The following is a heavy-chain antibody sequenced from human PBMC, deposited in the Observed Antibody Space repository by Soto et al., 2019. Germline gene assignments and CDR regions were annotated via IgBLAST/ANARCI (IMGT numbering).Heavy chain of an antibody. V-gene: IGHV4-61*01. CDR1: GGSVSSGSYY. D-gene: IGHD6-6*01. CDR3: ARVISSIAARRAPFDP. CDR2: IYYSGST. Sequence: ASETLSLTCTVSGGSVSSGSYYWSWIRQPPGKGLEWIGYIYYSGSTNYNPSLKSRVTISVDTSKNQFSLKLSSVTAADTAVYYCARVISSIAARRAPFDPWGQGTLVTVS. J-gene: IGHJ5*02.